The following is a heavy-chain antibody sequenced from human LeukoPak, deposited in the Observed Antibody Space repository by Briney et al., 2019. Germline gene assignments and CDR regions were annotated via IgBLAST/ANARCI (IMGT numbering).Heavy chain of an antibody. Sequence: PAETLSLTCTVSGASISSTTYYWGWIRQPPRKGLEWIASIYYSGSTYYNPSLKSRVTISVDTSKNQFSLKLSSVTAADTAVYYCARDRRVELRMVGVAVAGTQYYFDYWGQGTLVTVSS. D-gene: IGHD6-19*01. CDR2: IYYSGST. CDR1: GASISSTTYY. J-gene: IGHJ4*02. CDR3: ARDRRVELRMVGVAVAGTQYYFDY. V-gene: IGHV4-39*07.